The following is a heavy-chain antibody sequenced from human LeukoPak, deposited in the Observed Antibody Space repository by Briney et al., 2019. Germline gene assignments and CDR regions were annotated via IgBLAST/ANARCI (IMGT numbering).Heavy chain of an antibody. J-gene: IGHJ4*02. Sequence: PSETLSLTCTVSGGSISSSSSFWAWIRQPPGKGLEWIGNVYYSGNTHYNPSLKSRVTISVDQSKNQFSLKLSSVTAADTAVYYCARVAYYSDRSAFAFFDYWGRGTLVTVSS. CDR1: GGSISSSSSF. D-gene: IGHD3-22*01. CDR2: VYYSGNT. V-gene: IGHV4-39*07. CDR3: ARVAYYSDRSAFAFFDY.